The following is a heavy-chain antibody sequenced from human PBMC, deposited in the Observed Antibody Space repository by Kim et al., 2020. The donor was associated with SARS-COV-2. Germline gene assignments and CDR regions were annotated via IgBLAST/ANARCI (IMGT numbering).Heavy chain of an antibody. V-gene: IGHV3-73*01. D-gene: IGHD5-12*01. Sequence: VKGRFTISRDDSKNTAYLQMNSLKTEDTAVYYCTRRVRDGYNSYYYGMDVWGQGTTVTVSS. J-gene: IGHJ6*02. CDR3: TRRVRDGYNSYYYGMDV.